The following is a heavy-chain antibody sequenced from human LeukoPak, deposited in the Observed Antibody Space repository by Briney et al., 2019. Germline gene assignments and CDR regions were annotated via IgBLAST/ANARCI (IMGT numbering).Heavy chain of an antibody. CDR1: GGTFSSYD. J-gene: IGHJ4*02. CDR2: IRSKGNNYST. Sequence: PGGSLRLTCAASGGTFSSYDMHSGRQPPAERREWVGRIRSKGNNYSTADAASVKGRFNISRDDSKNTAYLQMNSLKPEDTAVYYCATLFDYESSGYYIYDYWRQGALLT. V-gene: IGHV3-73*01. CDR3: ATLFDYESSGYYIYDY. D-gene: IGHD3-22*01.